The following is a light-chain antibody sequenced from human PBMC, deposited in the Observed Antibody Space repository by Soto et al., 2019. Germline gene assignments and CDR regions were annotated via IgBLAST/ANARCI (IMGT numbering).Light chain of an antibody. CDR3: QQYNRWPVLT. J-gene: IGKJ4*01. Sequence: EVVMTQSPATLSVSPGERATLSCRASQSVSTNLAWHQQRPGQAPRLLIYGASTRATGIPARFSGSGSGTEFTLTISSLQSEDFAVYYCQQYNRWPVLTFGGGTKVDIK. CDR1: QSVSTN. V-gene: IGKV3D-15*01. CDR2: GAS.